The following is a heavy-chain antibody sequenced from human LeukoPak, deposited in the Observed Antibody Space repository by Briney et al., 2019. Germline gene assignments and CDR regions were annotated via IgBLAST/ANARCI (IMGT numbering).Heavy chain of an antibody. CDR3: ARVERTAGAFDI. J-gene: IGHJ3*02. V-gene: IGHV3-30*04. Sequence: GGSLRLSCVASGFTFSSYAMHWVRQAPGKGLEWVAVISYDGSNKYYADSVKGRFTISRDNSKNTLYLQMNSLRAEDTAVYYCARVERTAGAFDIWGQGTMVTVSS. D-gene: IGHD1-1*01. CDR1: GFTFSSYA. CDR2: ISYDGSNK.